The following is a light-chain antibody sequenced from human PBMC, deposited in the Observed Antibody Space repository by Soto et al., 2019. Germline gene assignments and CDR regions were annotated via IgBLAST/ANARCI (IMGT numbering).Light chain of an antibody. V-gene: IGKV3-20*01. CDR2: GAS. CDR3: QQYGRSPLMYN. Sequence: EIVLTQSPGTLSLSPGERATLSCRASQSITSNFLAWYQKNPGQAPRLLIYGASTRAAGVPDRISASGSGTDFTLTITRLEPEDFGVYYCQQYGRSPLMYNFGKGNKLGVK. J-gene: IGKJ2*01. CDR1: QSITSNF.